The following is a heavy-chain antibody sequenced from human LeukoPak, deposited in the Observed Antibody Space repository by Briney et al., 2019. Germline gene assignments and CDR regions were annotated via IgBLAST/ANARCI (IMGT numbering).Heavy chain of an antibody. CDR3: ARDIILAGNSPYYYYTDV. Sequence: GGSLRLSCAASGFTFSNYDVNWVRQAPGKGLEWISSIDTDGTYIHYADSVKGRFTISRDDSKNTLYLQMNSLRAEDTAVYYCARDIILAGNSPYYYYTDVWGKGTTVTVSS. V-gene: IGHV3-21*04. CDR1: GFTFSNYD. J-gene: IGHJ6*03. D-gene: IGHD1-1*01. CDR2: IDTDGTYI.